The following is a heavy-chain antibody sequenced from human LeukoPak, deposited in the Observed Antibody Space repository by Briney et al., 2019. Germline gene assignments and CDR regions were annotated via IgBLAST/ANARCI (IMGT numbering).Heavy chain of an antibody. Sequence: QPGRSLRLSCAASGFTFTNYALHWVRQAPGKGLEWVAVISYDGTNKYYADSVKGRFTISRDNSKNTLSLQMNSLRAEDTARYYCARGFVLGAAKNYFDYWGQGALVTVSS. CDR2: ISYDGTNK. CDR3: ARGFVLGAAKNYFDY. D-gene: IGHD2-21*02. CDR1: GFTFTNYA. J-gene: IGHJ4*02. V-gene: IGHV3-30-3*01.